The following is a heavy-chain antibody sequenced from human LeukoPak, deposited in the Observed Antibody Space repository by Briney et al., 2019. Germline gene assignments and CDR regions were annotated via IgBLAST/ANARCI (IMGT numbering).Heavy chain of an antibody. D-gene: IGHD3-10*01. Sequence: GGSLRLSCEASGFSLSISGMNWVRQAPGKGLEWVSYISSSSDLMSYVAPVKGRFTGSRDNAKNSLFLQMNSLRDEDTAVYYCARVLRGLYNLGDWGQGTLVTVSS. CDR2: ISSSSDLM. V-gene: IGHV3-48*02. J-gene: IGHJ4*02. CDR1: GFSLSISG. CDR3: ARVLRGLYNLGD.